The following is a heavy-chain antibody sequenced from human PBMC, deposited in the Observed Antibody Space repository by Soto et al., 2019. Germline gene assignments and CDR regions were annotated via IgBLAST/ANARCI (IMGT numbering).Heavy chain of an antibody. V-gene: IGHV3-30-3*01. CDR3: ARDTIAAAEPYYYYGMDV. CDR1: GFTFSSYA. J-gene: IGHJ6*02. Sequence: GGSLRLSCAASGFTFSSYAMHWVRQAPGKGLEWVAVISYDGSNKYYADSVKGRFTISRDNSKNTLYLQMNSLRAEDTAVYYCARDTIAAAEPYYYYGMDVWGQGTTVTVSS. D-gene: IGHD6-13*01. CDR2: ISYDGSNK.